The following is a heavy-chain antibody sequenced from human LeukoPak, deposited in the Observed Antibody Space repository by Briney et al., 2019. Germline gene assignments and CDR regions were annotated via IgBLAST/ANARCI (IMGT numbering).Heavy chain of an antibody. CDR2: IYYSGST. Sequence: SETLSLTCTVSSGSISSYYWSWIRQPPGKGLEWIGYIYYSGSTNYNPSLKSRVTISVDTSKNQFSLKLSSVTAADTAVYYCASLYGDYAGWFDPWGQGTLVTVSS. V-gene: IGHV4-59*08. J-gene: IGHJ5*02. CDR3: ASLYGDYAGWFDP. D-gene: IGHD4-17*01. CDR1: SGSISSYY.